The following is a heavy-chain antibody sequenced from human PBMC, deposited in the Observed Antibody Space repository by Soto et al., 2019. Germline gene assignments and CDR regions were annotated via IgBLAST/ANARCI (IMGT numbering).Heavy chain of an antibody. Sequence: GGSLRLSCAASGFSFSDYAMTWVRQPPGMGLEWVSSITASGGSTYYADSVKGRFIISRDNPKNTLYLQMNSLGAKDTAVYFCATISIRRFDYWGQGILVTVSS. CDR2: ITASGGST. V-gene: IGHV3-23*01. CDR3: ATISIRRFDY. CDR1: GFSFSDYA. J-gene: IGHJ4*02. D-gene: IGHD1-20*01.